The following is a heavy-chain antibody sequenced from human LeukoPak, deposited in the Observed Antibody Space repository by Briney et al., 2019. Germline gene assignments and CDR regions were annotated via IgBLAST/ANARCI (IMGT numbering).Heavy chain of an antibody. CDR1: GYTFTGYY. V-gene: IGHV1-2*02. D-gene: IGHD6-13*01. J-gene: IGHJ4*02. Sequence: GASVKVSCKASGYTFTGYYMHWVRQAPGHRLEWMGWINPNSGGTNSAQKFQGRVTMTRATSINTAYMELNRLRSDDTAVYYCARGHDSSSLYSPHDYWGQGTLVTVSS. CDR2: INPNSGGT. CDR3: ARGHDSSSLYSPHDY.